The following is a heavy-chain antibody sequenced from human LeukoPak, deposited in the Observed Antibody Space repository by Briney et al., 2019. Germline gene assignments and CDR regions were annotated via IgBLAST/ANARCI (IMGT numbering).Heavy chain of an antibody. CDR1: GFTVSSNY. CDR3: ARSITGAFDI. J-gene: IGHJ3*02. Sequence: GGSLRLSCAASGFTVSSNYMSWVRQAPGKGLEWVSVIYSGGSTYYADSVKGRFTISRDNSKNTLYLQMNSLRTEDTAVYYCARSITGAFDIWGQGTMVTVSS. V-gene: IGHV3-66*01. CDR2: IYSGGST. D-gene: IGHD1-14*01.